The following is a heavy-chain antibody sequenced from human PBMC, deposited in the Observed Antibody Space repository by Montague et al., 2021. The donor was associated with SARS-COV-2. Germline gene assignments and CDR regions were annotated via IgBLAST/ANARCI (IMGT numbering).Heavy chain of an antibody. Sequence: SETLSLTCTVSGASISSYYLSWIRQPPGRGLEWIGYIYYTGTSRSNPSLQSRVTMSVDTSKNQFSLTVRSVTAADTAVYYCASIDRNWFDSWGQGTLVTVSS. V-gene: IGHV4-59*01. CDR2: IYYTGTS. CDR1: GASISSYY. J-gene: IGHJ5*01. CDR3: ASIDRNWFDS.